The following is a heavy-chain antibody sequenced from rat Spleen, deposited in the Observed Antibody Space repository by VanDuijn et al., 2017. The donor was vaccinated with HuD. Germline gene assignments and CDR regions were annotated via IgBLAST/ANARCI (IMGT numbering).Heavy chain of an antibody. D-gene: IGHD1-12*03. CDR2: STTSGSRT. CDR3: ARLDGYFHYVMDA. J-gene: IGHJ4*01. Sequence: DVQLVESGGGLVQPGRSLKLSCAASGFTFSNYYMAWFRQAPKKGLEWVATSTTSGSRTYYPDYVKGRFTISRDNAKSSLYLQMNSLKSEDTATYYCARLDGYFHYVMDAWGQGASVTVSS. CDR1: GFTFSNYY. V-gene: IGHV5-25*01.